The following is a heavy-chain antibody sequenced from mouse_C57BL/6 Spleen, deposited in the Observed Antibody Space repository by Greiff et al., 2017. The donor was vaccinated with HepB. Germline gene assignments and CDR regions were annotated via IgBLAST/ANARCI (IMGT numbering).Heavy chain of an antibody. J-gene: IGHJ2*01. Sequence: VQLQESGAELARPGASVKLSCKASGYTFTSYGISWVKQRTGQGLEWIGEIYPRSGNTYYNEKFKGKATLTADKSSSTAYMELRSLTSEDSAVYFCATYYYGSSLDYWGQGTTLTVSS. CDR1: GYTFTSYG. D-gene: IGHD1-1*01. CDR3: ATYYYGSSLDY. CDR2: IYPRSGNT. V-gene: IGHV1-81*01.